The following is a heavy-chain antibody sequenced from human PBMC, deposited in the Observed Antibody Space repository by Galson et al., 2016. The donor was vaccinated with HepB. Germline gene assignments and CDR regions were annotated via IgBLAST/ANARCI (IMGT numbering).Heavy chain of an antibody. Sequence: SETLSLTCTVSDGSISNINYYWGWIRQPPGKGLEWIGTVYYSGSTYYNPSLTSRVTISVDTSKNQFSLKLSSVTAADTAVYYYARSPLRASSDFNCWGQGTLVTVSS. CDR2: VYYSGST. CDR3: ARSPLRASSDFNC. V-gene: IGHV4-39*01. CDR1: DGSISNINYY. J-gene: IGHJ4*02.